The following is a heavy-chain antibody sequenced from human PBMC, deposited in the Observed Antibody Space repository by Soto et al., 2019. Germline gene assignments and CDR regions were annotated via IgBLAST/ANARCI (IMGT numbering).Heavy chain of an antibody. Sequence: SETLSLTWTVSDGSISSSSDYWGWIRQPPGKGLEWIGSIYYSGSTYYNPSLKSRVTISVDTSKNQFSLKLSSVTAADTAVYYCASQMATVVLGFDYWGQGTLVTVSS. J-gene: IGHJ4*02. CDR1: DGSISSSSDY. CDR3: ASQMATVVLGFDY. CDR2: IYYSGST. D-gene: IGHD4-4*01. V-gene: IGHV4-39*01.